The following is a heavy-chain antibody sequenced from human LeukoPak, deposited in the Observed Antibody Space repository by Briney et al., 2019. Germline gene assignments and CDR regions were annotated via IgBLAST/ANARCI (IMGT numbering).Heavy chain of an antibody. CDR3: AELGITMIGGV. V-gene: IGHV3-48*03. D-gene: IGHD3-10*02. CDR1: GFTFSSYE. Sequence: GGSLRLSCAASGFTFSSYEMNWVRQAPGKGLEWVSYISSSDSTIYYADSVRGRFTISRDNAKNSLYLQMNSLRAEDTAVYYCAELGITMIGGVWGKGTTVTISS. J-gene: IGHJ6*04. CDR2: ISSSDSTI.